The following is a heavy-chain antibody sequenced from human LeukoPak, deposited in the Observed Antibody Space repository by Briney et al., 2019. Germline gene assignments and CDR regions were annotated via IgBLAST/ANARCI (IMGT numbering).Heavy chain of an antibody. J-gene: IGHJ4*02. CDR1: GFTFSSYW. Sequence: GSLRLSCAASGFTFSSYWMSWVRQAPGKGLEWVANIKQDGSEKYYVDSVKGRFTISRDNAKNSLYLQMNSLRAEDTAVYYCAKDFCSSTSCLYYFDYWGQGTLVTVSS. D-gene: IGHD2-2*01. CDR3: AKDFCSSTSCLYYFDY. CDR2: IKQDGSEK. V-gene: IGHV3-7*03.